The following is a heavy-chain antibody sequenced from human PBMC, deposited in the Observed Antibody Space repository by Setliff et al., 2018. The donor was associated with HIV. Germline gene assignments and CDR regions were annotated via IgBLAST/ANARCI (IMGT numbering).Heavy chain of an antibody. D-gene: IGHD3-22*01. CDR2: INHSGST. V-gene: IGHV4-34*01. Sequence: SETLSLTCAVYGGSFSGYYWSWIRQPPGKGLEWIGEINHSGSTNYNPSLKSRVTVSVDTSKNQFSLKLSSVTAADTAVFYCARLTTTYYYDSSAYYHPVWGQGTLVTVSS. CDR1: GGSFSGYY. CDR3: ARLTTTYYYDSSAYYHPV. J-gene: IGHJ4*02.